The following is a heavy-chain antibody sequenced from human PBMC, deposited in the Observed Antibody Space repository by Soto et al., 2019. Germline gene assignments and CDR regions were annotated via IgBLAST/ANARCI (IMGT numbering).Heavy chain of an antibody. CDR1: GFTFSSYW. CDR2: INSDGSST. J-gene: IGHJ6*02. D-gene: IGHD4-4*01. Sequence: GGSLRLSCAASGFTFSSYWMHWVRQAPGKGLVWVSRINSDGSSTSYADSVKGRFTISRDNAKNTLYLQMNSLRAEDTAVYYCARTTVTYYYYYGMDVWGQGTTVTVSS. V-gene: IGHV3-74*01. CDR3: ARTTVTYYYYYGMDV.